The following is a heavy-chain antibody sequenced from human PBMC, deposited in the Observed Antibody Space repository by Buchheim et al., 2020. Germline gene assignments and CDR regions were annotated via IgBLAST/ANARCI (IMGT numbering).Heavy chain of an antibody. J-gene: IGHJ4*02. CDR2: ISYDGSNK. Sequence: QVQLVESGGGVVQPGRSLRLSCAASGFTFSSYGMHWVRQAPGKGLEWVAVISYDGSNKYYADSVKGRFTISRDNSKNTLYLQMNSLRAEDTAVYYCAKDSYYYDSSGYYYLDYWGQGTL. CDR3: AKDSYYYDSSGYYYLDY. D-gene: IGHD3-22*01. CDR1: GFTFSSYG. V-gene: IGHV3-30*18.